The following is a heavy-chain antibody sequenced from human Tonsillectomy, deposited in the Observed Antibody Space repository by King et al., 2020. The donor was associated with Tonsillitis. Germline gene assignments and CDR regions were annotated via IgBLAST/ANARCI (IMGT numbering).Heavy chain of an antibody. V-gene: IGHV1-46*03. CDR3: ARDRLLWFGEFYLDS. D-gene: IGHD3-10*01. J-gene: IGHJ4*02. Sequence: VQLVESGAEVKKPGASVKVSCKASGYTFTSYYIHWVRQAPGQGLEWMGIINPSGGSTSYAQKLQGRVNMTRDTSTSTVYMELSSLRSEDTAMYYCARDRLLWFGEFYLDSWGQGTLVTVSS. CDR1: GYTFTSYY. CDR2: INPSGGST.